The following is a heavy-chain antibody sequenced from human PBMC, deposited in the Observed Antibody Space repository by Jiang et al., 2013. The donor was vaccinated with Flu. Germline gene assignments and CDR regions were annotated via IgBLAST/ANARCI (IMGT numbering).Heavy chain of an antibody. V-gene: IGHV4-4*02. CDR1: GGSITTANW. D-gene: IGHD2-21*01. Sequence: SCSGLVKPSETLSLTCDVSGGSITTANWWSWVRQPPGKGLEWIGEIFHSGSTNYNPSLWSRVTISVDKSKNQFSLKLSSVTAADTAVYYCVSSGCGRPTCDYKYYYYGMDVWGQGTTVTVSS. CDR2: IFHSGST. CDR3: VSSGCGRPTCDYKYYYYGMDV. J-gene: IGHJ6*02.